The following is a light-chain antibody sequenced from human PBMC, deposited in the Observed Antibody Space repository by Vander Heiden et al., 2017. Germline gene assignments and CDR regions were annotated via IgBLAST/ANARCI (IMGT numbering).Light chain of an antibody. CDR1: QSLLHSNGYNY. J-gene: IGKJ3*01. V-gene: IGKV2-28*01. CDR3: RQALQTPRT. CDR2: LGS. Sequence: DIVMTQSPLSLPVTPGEPASISCRSSQSLLHSNGYNYLDWYLQKPGQSPQLLIYLGSNRASGVPDRFSGSGSGTDFTLKISRVEAEDVGVYYCRQALQTPRTFGHGTKVXIK.